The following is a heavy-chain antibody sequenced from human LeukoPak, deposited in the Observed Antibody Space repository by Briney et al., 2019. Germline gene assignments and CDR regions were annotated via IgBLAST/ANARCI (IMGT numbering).Heavy chain of an antibody. CDR1: GGTFSSYA. Sequence: SVKVSCKASGGTFSSYAISWVRQAPGQGLEWMGGIIPIFGTANYAQKFQGRVTITADESTSTAYMELSSLRSEDTAVYYCARGRVGATWDDYWGQGTLVTVSS. CDR2: IIPIFGTA. D-gene: IGHD1-26*01. J-gene: IGHJ4*02. CDR3: ARGRVGATWDDY. V-gene: IGHV1-69*13.